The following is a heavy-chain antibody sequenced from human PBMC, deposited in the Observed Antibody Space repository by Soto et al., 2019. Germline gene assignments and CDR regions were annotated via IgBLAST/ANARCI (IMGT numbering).Heavy chain of an antibody. J-gene: IGHJ3*02. V-gene: IGHV4-59*01. CDR1: GGSISSYY. CDR3: ARDYAHYYGSGSYWHDI. D-gene: IGHD3-10*01. CDR2: IYYSGST. Sequence: QVQLQESGPGLVKPSETLSLTCTVSGGSISSYYWSWIRQPPGKGLEWIGYIYYSGSTNYNPSLKSRVTISVDTSKNQFSLKLSSVTAADTAVYYCARDYAHYYGSGSYWHDIWGQGTMVTVSS.